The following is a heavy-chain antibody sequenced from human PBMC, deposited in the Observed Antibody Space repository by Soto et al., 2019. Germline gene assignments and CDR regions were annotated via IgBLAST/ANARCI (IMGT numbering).Heavy chain of an antibody. CDR2: VTGSGSNT. CDR1: GFTLSNYF. CDR3: TRGAAARPTEYYYYADV. D-gene: IGHD6-6*01. V-gene: IGHV3-23*01. J-gene: IGHJ6*03. Sequence: EVQLLESGGALVQPGGSLRLSCPASGFTLSNYFMTWVRQAPERGLGGVSTVTGSGSNTNYPDSGRGRFTTSRDNSENTVYLQLNSLRAEDTAKYYCTRGAAARPTEYYYYADVWGSGTTVTVSS.